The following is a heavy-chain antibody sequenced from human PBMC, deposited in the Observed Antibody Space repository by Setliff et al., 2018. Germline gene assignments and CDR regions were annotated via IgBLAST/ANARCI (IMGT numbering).Heavy chain of an antibody. CDR2: INPSSGRT. V-gene: IGHV1-46*01. D-gene: IGHD3-22*01. CDR1: GSTFTSHY. CDR3: ARDVFPYHYEGAFDI. J-gene: IGHJ3*02. Sequence: GASVKVSCKASGSTFTSHYMHWVRQAPGLGLEWRGTINPSSGRTSYAQKFQGRVTMTRDTSTSTVYMDMSSLRSEDTAVYYCARDVFPYHYEGAFDIWGQGTMVTVSS.